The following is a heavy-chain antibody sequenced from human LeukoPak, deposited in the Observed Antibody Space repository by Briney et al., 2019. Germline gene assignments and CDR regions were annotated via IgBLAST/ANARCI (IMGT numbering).Heavy chain of an antibody. CDR2: INPNSGGT. D-gene: IGHD6-6*01. V-gene: IGHV1-2*02. Sequence: SVKVSCKASGYTFTGYYMHWVRQAPGQGLEWMGWINPNSGGTNYAQKFQGRVTMTRETTISPAYMELSRLRSDDTAVYYCARDGAARPEYDYWGQGTLVTVSS. J-gene: IGHJ4*02. CDR1: GYTFTGYY. CDR3: ARDGAARPEYDY.